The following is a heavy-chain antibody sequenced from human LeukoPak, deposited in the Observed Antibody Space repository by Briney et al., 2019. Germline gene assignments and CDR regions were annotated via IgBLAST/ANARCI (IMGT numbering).Heavy chain of an antibody. Sequence: GESLKISCKGSGYSFTSYWIGWVRQMPGKGLEWMGIIYPGDSDTRYSPSFQGQATISADKSISTAYLQWSSLKASDTAMYYCARVDQGVGTTTYYYYYGMDVWGQGTTVTVSS. D-gene: IGHD3-3*01. V-gene: IGHV5-51*01. CDR1: GYSFTSYW. CDR2: IYPGDSDT. CDR3: ARVDQGVGTTTYYYYYGMDV. J-gene: IGHJ6*02.